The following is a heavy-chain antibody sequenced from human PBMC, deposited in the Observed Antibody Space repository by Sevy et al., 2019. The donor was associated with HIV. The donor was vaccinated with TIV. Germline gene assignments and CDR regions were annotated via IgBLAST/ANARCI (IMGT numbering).Heavy chain of an antibody. CDR3: AKDSSGRVGYYYGMDV. CDR1: GFTFDDYT. J-gene: IGHJ6*02. CDR2: ISWDGGST. V-gene: IGHV3-43*01. D-gene: IGHD6-25*01. Sequence: GGSLRLSCAASGFTFDDYTMHWVRQAPGKGLEWVSLISWDGGSTYYADSVKGRFTISRDNSKNSLYLQMNSLRTEDTDLYYCAKDSSGRVGYYYGMDVWGHGTMVTVSS.